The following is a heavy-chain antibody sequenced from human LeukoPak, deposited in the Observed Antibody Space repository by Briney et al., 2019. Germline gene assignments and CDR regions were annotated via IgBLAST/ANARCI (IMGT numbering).Heavy chain of an antibody. J-gene: IGHJ4*02. V-gene: IGHV3-30*19. CDR3: ARDSCSGGSCYPGLDY. Sequence: GGSLRLSCATSGFTFSTYGMEWVRQAPGKGLEWVAVISYDGSNKYYADSVKGRFTISRDNSKNTLYLQMNSLRAEDTAVYYCARDSCSGGSCYPGLDYWGQGTLVTVSS. CDR2: ISYDGSNK. CDR1: GFTFSTYG. D-gene: IGHD2-15*01.